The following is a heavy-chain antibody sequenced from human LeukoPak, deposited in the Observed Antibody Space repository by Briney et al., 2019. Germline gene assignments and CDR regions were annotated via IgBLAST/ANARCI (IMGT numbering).Heavy chain of an antibody. CDR1: GGSISSYY. J-gene: IGHJ3*02. CDR3: ARAGLFDSSAYPYDAFDI. CDR2: IYYSGST. Sequence: PSETLSLTCTVSGGSISSYYWSWVRQPPGKGLEWIGYIYYSGSTNYNPSLKSRVTTSVDTSKNQFSLKLSSVTAAGTAVYFCARAGLFDSSAYPYDAFDIWGQGTMVTVSS. D-gene: IGHD3-22*01. V-gene: IGHV4-59*01.